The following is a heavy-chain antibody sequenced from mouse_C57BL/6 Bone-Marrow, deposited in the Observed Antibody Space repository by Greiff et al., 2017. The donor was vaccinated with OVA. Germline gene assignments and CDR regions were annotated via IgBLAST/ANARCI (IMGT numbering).Heavy chain of an antibody. CDR3: ARGQSSYVKYYFDD. Sequence: VQLQQSGPELVKPGASVKIPCKASGYTFTDYNMDWVKQSHGKSLEWIGDINPNNGGTIYNQKFKGKATLTVDKSSSTAYMELRSLTSEDTAVYYCARGQSSYVKYYFDDWGQGTTLTVSS. J-gene: IGHJ2*01. CDR2: INPNNGGT. CDR1: GYTFTDYN. D-gene: IGHD1-1*01. V-gene: IGHV1-18*01.